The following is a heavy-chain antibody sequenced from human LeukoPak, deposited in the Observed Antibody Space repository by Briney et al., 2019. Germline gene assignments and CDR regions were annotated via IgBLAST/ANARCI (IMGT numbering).Heavy chain of an antibody. V-gene: IGHV4-61*02. CDR3: AREPPGY. CDR1: GGSVTSGNYY. CDR2: IYTNGGA. J-gene: IGHJ4*02. Sequence: SETLSLTCTVSGGSVTSGNYYWNWIRQPAGKGPEWIGRIYTNGGASYNPSLISRVTISIDASKNQFTLKLGSVTAADTAVYYCAREPPGYWGQGILVTVSS.